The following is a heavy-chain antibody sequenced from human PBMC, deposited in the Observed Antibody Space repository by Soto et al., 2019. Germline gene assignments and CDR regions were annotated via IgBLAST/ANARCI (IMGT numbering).Heavy chain of an antibody. CDR2: IYSGGST. Sequence: GGSLRLSCAASGFTVSSNYMSWVRQAPGKGLEWVSVIYSGGSTYYADSVKGRFTISRDNSKNTLYLQMNSLRAEDTAVYYCARGLYDSSGYFDYWGQGTLVTVSS. CDR1: GFTVSSNY. D-gene: IGHD3-22*01. V-gene: IGHV3-53*01. J-gene: IGHJ4*02. CDR3: ARGLYDSSGYFDY.